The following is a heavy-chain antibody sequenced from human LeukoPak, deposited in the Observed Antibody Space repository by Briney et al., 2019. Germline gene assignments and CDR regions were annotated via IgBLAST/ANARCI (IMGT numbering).Heavy chain of an antibody. CDR3: ARHGFGAVADLFDY. Sequence: SETLSLTCTVSGGSISSSSYYWGWIRQPPGKGLEWIGSIYYSGSTYYNPSLKSRVTISVDTSKNQFSLKLSSVTAADTAVYYCARHGFGAVADLFDYWGQGTLVTVSS. J-gene: IGHJ4*02. V-gene: IGHV4-39*07. CDR2: IYYSGST. CDR1: GGSISSSSYY. D-gene: IGHD6-19*01.